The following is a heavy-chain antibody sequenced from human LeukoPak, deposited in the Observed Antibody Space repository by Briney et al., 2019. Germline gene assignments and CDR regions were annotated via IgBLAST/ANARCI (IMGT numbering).Heavy chain of an antibody. J-gene: IGHJ4*02. CDR2: TNPNSGGT. Sequence: ATVKVSCKASGYTFTGYYMHWVRQAPGQGLEWMGWTNPNSGGTNYAQKFQGWVTVTRDTSISTAYMELSRLRSDDTAVYYCAFGGQRYCSGGSCPFDYWGQGTLVTVSS. D-gene: IGHD2-15*01. CDR3: AFGGQRYCSGGSCPFDY. CDR1: GYTFTGYY. V-gene: IGHV1-2*04.